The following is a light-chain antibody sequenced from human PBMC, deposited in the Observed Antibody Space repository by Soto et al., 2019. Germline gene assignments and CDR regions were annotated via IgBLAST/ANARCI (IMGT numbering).Light chain of an antibody. CDR2: KAS. CDR3: QHYNSYSEA. Sequence: IQMTQSPSSLSASVGDRVTISCRASQGIGNALGWYQQKPGKAPKLLIYKASTLKSGVPSRFSGSGSGTEFTLTISSLQPDDFATYYCQHYNSYSEAFGQGTKVDIK. V-gene: IGKV1-5*03. CDR1: QGIGNA. J-gene: IGKJ1*01.